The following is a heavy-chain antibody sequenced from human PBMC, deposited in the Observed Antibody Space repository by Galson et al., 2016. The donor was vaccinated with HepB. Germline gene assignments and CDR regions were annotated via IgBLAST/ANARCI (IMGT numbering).Heavy chain of an antibody. D-gene: IGHD6-13*01. CDR2: IKQDGSEK. CDR1: GFTFRDYY. V-gene: IGHV3-7*01. Sequence: SLRLSCAASGFTFRDYYMIWIRQAPGKGLEWVANIKQDGSEKYYVDSVKGRFTISRDNAKNSLYLQMNSLRAEDTAVYYCAREFSSSWYMRKYFDYWGQGTLVTVSS. J-gene: IGHJ4*02. CDR3: AREFSSSWYMRKYFDY.